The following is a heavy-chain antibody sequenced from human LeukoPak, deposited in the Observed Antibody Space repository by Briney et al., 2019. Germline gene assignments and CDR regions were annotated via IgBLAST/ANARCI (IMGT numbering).Heavy chain of an antibody. CDR1: GFTFDDYG. V-gene: IGHV3-20*04. D-gene: IGHD5-18*01. J-gene: IGHJ4*02. CDR3: ARATRGYSYGPSGY. CDR2: INWNGGST. Sequence: GGSLRLSCAASGFTFDDYGMSWVRQAPGKGLEWVSGINWNGGSTGYADSVKGRFTISRDNAKNSLYLQMNSLRAEDTALYYCARATRGYSYGPSGYWGQGTLVTVSS.